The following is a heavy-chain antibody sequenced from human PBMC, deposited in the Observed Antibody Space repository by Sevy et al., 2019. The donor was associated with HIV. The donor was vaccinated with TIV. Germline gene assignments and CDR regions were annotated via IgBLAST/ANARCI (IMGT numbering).Heavy chain of an antibody. CDR1: GLTFSSYA. CDR3: AKGSHNTGWFPDY. CDR2: ISGTGSIT. Sequence: GGSLRLSCAASGLTFSSYAMSWVRQAPGKGLEWVSPISGTGSITYYADSVRGRFTISRDNSNNILYLQMNSLRAEDTAVYFCAKGSHNTGWFPDYWGQRTLVTVSS. V-gene: IGHV3-23*01. J-gene: IGHJ4*02. D-gene: IGHD6-19*01.